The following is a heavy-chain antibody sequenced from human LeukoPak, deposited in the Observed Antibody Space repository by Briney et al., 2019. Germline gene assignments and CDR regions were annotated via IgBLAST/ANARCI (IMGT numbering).Heavy chain of an antibody. V-gene: IGHV7-4-1*02. J-gene: IGHJ4*02. D-gene: IGHD3-16*01. CDR3: ARDASMINFDY. CDR2: ITTSTGKP. Sequence: ASVKVSCKASGYTFTVYSINWLRQAPGQGLEWMGWITTSTGKPTYXQXFTGRFVFSLDTSVSTTYLHVNSLKAEDTAVYYCARDASMINFDYWGQGSLVTVSS. CDR1: GYTFTVYS.